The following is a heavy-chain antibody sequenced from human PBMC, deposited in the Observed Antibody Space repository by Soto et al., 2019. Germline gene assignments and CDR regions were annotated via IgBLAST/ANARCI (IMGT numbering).Heavy chain of an antibody. J-gene: IGHJ5*02. CDR2: IYYSGST. V-gene: IGHV4-39*01. Sequence: PSETLSLTCTVSGGSISSSSYYWGWIRQPPGKGLEWIGSIYYSGSTYYNPSLKSRVTISVDTSKNQFSLKLSSVTAADTAVYYCARHAITMVRGVIYWFDPWRQGTLVTVSS. CDR1: GGSISSSSYY. CDR3: ARHAITMVRGVIYWFDP. D-gene: IGHD3-10*01.